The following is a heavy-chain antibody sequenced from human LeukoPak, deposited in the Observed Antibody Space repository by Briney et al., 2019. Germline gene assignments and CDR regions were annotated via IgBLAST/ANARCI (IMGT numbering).Heavy chain of an antibody. D-gene: IGHD6-13*01. V-gene: IGHV4-59*01. Sequence: SETLSLTCTVSGGSISSYYWGWIRQPPGKGLECLGNIHYSGSTNYNPSFKSRVTISIDTSRNHFSLRLSSVTAADTAVYYCAREQLVRGGDAFDIWGQGTMVTVSS. CDR3: AREQLVRGGDAFDI. CDR1: GGSISSYY. CDR2: IHYSGST. J-gene: IGHJ3*02.